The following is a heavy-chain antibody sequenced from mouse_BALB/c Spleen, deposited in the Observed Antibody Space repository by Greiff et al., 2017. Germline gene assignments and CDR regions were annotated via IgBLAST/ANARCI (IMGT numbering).Heavy chain of an antibody. Sequence: EVQLQQSGAELVKPGASVKLSCTASGFNIKDTYMHWVKQRPEQGLEWIGRIDPANGNTKYDPKFQGKATITADTSSNTAYLQLSSLTSEDTAVYYCARGDDYDEGYAMDYWGQGTSVTVSS. D-gene: IGHD2-4*01. J-gene: IGHJ4*01. V-gene: IGHV14-3*02. CDR3: ARGDDYDEGYAMDY. CDR2: IDPANGNT. CDR1: GFNIKDTY.